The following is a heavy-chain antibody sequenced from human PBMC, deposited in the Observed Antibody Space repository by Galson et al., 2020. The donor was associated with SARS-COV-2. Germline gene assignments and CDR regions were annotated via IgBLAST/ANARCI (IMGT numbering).Heavy chain of an antibody. D-gene: IGHD3-10*01. CDR2: IDPSDSYT. V-gene: IGHV5-10-1*01. CDR3: ARLGSPNWYFDL. Sequence: KIGESLKIPCKGSGYSFTSYWISWVRQMPGKGLEWMGKIDPSDSYTNYSPSFQGHVTISADKSISTAYLQWSSLKASDTAMYYCARLGSPNWYFDLWGRGTLVTVSS. J-gene: IGHJ2*01. CDR1: GYSFTSYW.